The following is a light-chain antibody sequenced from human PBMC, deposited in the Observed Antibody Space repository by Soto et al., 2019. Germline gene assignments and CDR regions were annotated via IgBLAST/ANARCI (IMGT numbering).Light chain of an antibody. Sequence: EIVLTQYPATLSLSPGERATLSCMASQSVSSSYLVWYQQKPGQAPRLLIYDASNRATGIPARFSGSGSGTDFTLTISSLEPEDFAVYYCQQRSNWITFGQGTRLEIK. CDR3: QQRSNWIT. V-gene: IGKV3D-20*02. CDR1: QSVSSSY. CDR2: DAS. J-gene: IGKJ5*01.